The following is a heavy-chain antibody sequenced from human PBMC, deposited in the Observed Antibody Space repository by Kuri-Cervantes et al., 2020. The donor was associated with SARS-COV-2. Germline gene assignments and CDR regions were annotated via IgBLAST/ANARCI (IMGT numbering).Heavy chain of an antibody. CDR1: GFTFSSYW. V-gene: IGHV3-74*01. Sequence: GESLKISCAASGFTFSSYWMHWVRQAPGKGLVWVSRINSDGSSTSYADSVKGRFTISRDNAKNTLYLQMNSLRAEDTAVYYCARRQYYYDSSGSARVYWGQGTLVTVSS. CDR2: INSDGSST. D-gene: IGHD3-22*01. CDR3: ARRQYYYDSSGSARVY. J-gene: IGHJ4*02.